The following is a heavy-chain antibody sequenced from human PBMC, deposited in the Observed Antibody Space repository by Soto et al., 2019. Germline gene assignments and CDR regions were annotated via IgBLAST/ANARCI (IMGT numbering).Heavy chain of an antibody. V-gene: IGHV4-61*01. CDR3: ARAGSLYSSGWFYYFDY. CDR1: GGSVSSGSYY. Sequence: PSETLSLTCTVSGGSVSSGSYYWSWIRQPPGKGLEWIGYIYYSGSTNYNPSLKSRVTISVDTSKNQFSLKLSSVTAADTAVYYCARAGSLYSSGWFYYFDYWGQGTLVTVYS. CDR2: IYYSGST. J-gene: IGHJ4*02. D-gene: IGHD6-19*01.